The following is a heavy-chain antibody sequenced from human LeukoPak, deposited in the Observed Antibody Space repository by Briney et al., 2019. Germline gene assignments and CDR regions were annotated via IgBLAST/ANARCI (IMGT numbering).Heavy chain of an antibody. CDR2: INTDGSST. V-gene: IGHV3-74*01. Sequence: GGSLRLSCAASGFTFSSYWMHWVRQAPGRGLVWVSRINTDGSSTDYADSVKGRFTISRDNAKNTLYLQMNSLRAEDTAVYYCARYAAPQLGPDGYNYYFDYWGQGTLVTVSS. D-gene: IGHD5-24*01. CDR3: ARYAAPQLGPDGYNYYFDY. CDR1: GFTFSSYW. J-gene: IGHJ4*02.